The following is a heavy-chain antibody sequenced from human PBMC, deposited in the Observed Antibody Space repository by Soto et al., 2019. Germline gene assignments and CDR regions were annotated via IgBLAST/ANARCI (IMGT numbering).Heavy chain of an antibody. Sequence: GGSLRLSCAASGFTFSSYGMHWVRQAPGKGLEWVAVISYDGSNKYYADSVKGRFTISRDNSKNTLYLQMNSLRAEDTAVYYCAKEAPRVTYSFNSWGREPWVPVSS. CDR2: ISYDGSNK. V-gene: IGHV3-30*18. J-gene: IGHJ4*02. CDR1: GFTFSSYG. CDR3: AKEAPRVTYSFNS. D-gene: IGHD2-21*02.